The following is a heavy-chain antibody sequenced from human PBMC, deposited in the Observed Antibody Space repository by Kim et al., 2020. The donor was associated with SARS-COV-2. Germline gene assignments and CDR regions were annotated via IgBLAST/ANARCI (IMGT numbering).Heavy chain of an antibody. D-gene: IGHD3-9*01. J-gene: IGHJ4*01. V-gene: IGHV3-53*05. CDR3: VRRGSHPIPVDFYY. Sequence: GGSLRLSCTASGFTFSSYCLSWVRQAPGKGLEGVAYINHVGSTKYTASLKKRVTISPDTSTNKLSLQLSTFRGADTAVYYCVRRGSHPIPVDFYYWG. CDR1: GFTFSSYC. CDR2: INHVGST.